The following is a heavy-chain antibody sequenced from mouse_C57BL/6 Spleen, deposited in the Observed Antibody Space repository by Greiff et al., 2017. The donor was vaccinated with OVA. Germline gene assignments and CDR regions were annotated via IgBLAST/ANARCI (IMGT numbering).Heavy chain of an antibody. J-gene: IGHJ2*01. CDR1: GYTLTSYG. CDR3: ARRGPGKDYFDY. CDR2: IYPRSGNT. V-gene: IGHV1-81*01. Sequence: QVQLQHSGAELARPGASVKLSCKASGYTLTSYGISWVKQRTGQGLEWIGEIYPRSGNTYYNEKFKGKATLTADKSSSTAYMELRSLTSEDSAVYFCARRGPGKDYFDYWGQGTTLTVSS.